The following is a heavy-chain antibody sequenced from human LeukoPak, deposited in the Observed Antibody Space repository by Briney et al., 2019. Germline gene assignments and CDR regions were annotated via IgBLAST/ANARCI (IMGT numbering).Heavy chain of an antibody. CDR1: GFTFNTYA. J-gene: IGHJ4*02. CDR3: TRPHVDGGYYYHQY. V-gene: IGHV3-23*01. D-gene: IGHD3-22*01. Sequence: HPGGSLRLSCAASGFTFNTYAMSWVRQAPGKGLEWVSGVIGSGKTTFYADSVKGRFTISRDNSRNTLYLQMNRLRVEDTAVYYCTRPHVDGGYYYHQYWGQGTLVTASS. CDR2: VIGSGKTT.